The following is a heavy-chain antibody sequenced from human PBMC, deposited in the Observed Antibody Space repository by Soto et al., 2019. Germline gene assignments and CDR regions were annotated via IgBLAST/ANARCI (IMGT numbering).Heavy chain of an antibody. CDR3: ARERGMTLYGMDV. CDR2: ISYDGSTK. Sequence: QVQLVESGGGVVQPGRSLRLSCAASGFTFSNYPMNWVRQAPGKGLEGVAVISYDGSTKYYADSVKGRLTISRDNSKNTVYLQMNSLRPEDTAVYYCARERGMTLYGMDVWGQGTTVTVSS. V-gene: IGHV3-30-3*01. CDR1: GFTFSNYP. J-gene: IGHJ6*02. D-gene: IGHD2-21*02.